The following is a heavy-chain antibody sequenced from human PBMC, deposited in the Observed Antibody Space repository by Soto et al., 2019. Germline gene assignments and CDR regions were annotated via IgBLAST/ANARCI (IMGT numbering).Heavy chain of an antibody. CDR2: LSGSGGST. CDR1: GFTFSDYA. J-gene: IGHJ4*02. D-gene: IGHD3-10*01. V-gene: IGHV3-23*01. Sequence: EVQLLESGGGLVHPGGSLRLSCAASGFTFSDYAMNWVRQASGKGLEWVSGLSGSGGSTHYADSVKGRFTVSRDNPRNTLYLQMDSLRVEDTAIYYCAKASGSIRFLPDDFWGQGTLVTVSS. CDR3: AKASGSIRFLPDDF.